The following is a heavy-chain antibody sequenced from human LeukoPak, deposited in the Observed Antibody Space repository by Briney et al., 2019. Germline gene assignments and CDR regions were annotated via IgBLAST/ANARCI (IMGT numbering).Heavy chain of an antibody. J-gene: IGHJ4*02. D-gene: IGHD2-2*02. CDR3: AREVAGGYCSSTSCYKGIYDY. Sequence: SETLSLTCTVSGGSISSYYWSWIRQPPGKGLEWIGYIYYSGSTNYNPSLKSRVTISVDTSMNQFSLKLSSVTAADTAVYYCAREVAGGYCSSTSCYKGIYDYWGQGTLVTVSS. CDR1: GGSISSYY. V-gene: IGHV4-59*01. CDR2: IYYSGST.